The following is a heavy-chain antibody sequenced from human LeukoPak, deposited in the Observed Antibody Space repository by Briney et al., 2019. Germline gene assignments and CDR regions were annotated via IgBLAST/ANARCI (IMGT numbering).Heavy chain of an antibody. Sequence: GGSLRLSCAASGFTFSSYSMNWVRQAPGKGLEWVSSISSSSSSYIYYADSVKGRFTISRDNAKNSLYLQMNSLRAEDTAVYYCARDESYDSSVDYWGQGTLVTVSS. D-gene: IGHD3-22*01. J-gene: IGHJ4*02. V-gene: IGHV3-21*01. CDR3: ARDESYDSSVDY. CDR2: ISSSSSSYI. CDR1: GFTFSSYS.